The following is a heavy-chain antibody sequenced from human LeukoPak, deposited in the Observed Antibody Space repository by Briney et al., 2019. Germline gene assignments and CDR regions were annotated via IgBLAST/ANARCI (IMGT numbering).Heavy chain of an antibody. V-gene: IGHV1-8*03. Sequence: GASVKVSCKASGYTFTGYYMHWVRQAPGQGLEWMGWMNPNSGNTGYAQKFQGRVTITRNTSISTAYMELSSLRSEDTAVYYCARVGIAAAGPFDYWGQGTLVTVSS. J-gene: IGHJ4*02. CDR1: GYTFTGYY. CDR3: ARVGIAAAGPFDY. D-gene: IGHD6-13*01. CDR2: MNPNSGNT.